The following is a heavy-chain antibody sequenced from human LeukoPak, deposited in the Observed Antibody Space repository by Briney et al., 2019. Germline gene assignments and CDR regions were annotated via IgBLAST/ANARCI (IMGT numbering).Heavy chain of an antibody. J-gene: IGHJ4*02. V-gene: IGHV4-34*01. CDR3: ARDLVTGTTGY. D-gene: IGHD1-14*01. Sequence: SETLSLTCAVYGGPFSGYYWSWIRQPPGKGLEWIGEINHSGSTNYNPSLKSRVTISVDTSKNQFSLKLSSVTASDTAVYYCARDLVTGTTGYWGQGTLVTVSS. CDR1: GGPFSGYY. CDR2: INHSGST.